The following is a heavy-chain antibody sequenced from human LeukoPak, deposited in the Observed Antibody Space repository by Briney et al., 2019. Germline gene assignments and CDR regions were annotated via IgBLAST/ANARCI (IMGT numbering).Heavy chain of an antibody. CDR1: GFTVSSNY. J-gene: IGHJ4*02. CDR3: ARGFANYDFWSGYSFDY. V-gene: IGHV3-66*01. D-gene: IGHD3-3*01. Sequence: GGSLRLSCAASGFTVSSNYMSWVRQAPGKGLEWVSVIYSGGSTYYADSMKGRFTISRDNSKNTLYLQMNSLRAEDTAVYYCARGFANYDFWSGYSFDYWGQGTLVTVSS. CDR2: IYSGGST.